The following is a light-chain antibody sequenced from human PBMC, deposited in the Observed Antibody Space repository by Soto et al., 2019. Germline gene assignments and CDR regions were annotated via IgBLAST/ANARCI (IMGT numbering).Light chain of an antibody. CDR2: DES. Sequence: EIVLTQSPGTLSLSPGERATLSCRASQSVSNNYLAWYQQKPGQAPRLLIFDESTRATGIPDRFSGSGSGTDFTLTISRLEPEDFAVYYCQQYGRLPLSFGGGTKVAI. CDR3: QQYGRLPLS. J-gene: IGKJ4*01. CDR1: QSVSNNY. V-gene: IGKV3-20*01.